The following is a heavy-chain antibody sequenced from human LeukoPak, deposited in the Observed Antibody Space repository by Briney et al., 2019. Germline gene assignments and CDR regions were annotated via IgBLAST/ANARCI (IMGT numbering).Heavy chain of an antibody. J-gene: IGHJ5*02. Sequence: SETLSLSCTVSGGSIRSYYWSWIRQPPGKGLEWIGNIYHTGSTNYKSPLKSRAAISLDTSKNQFSLKLNSVTAADTAVYYCARGYCSTTSCPYIWFDPWGQGTLVTVSS. D-gene: IGHD2-2*01. V-gene: IGHV4-59*08. CDR3: ARGYCSTTSCPYIWFDP. CDR1: GGSIRSYY. CDR2: IYHTGST.